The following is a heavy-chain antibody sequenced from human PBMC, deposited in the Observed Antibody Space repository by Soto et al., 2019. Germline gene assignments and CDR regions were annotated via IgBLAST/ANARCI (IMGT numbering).Heavy chain of an antibody. J-gene: IGHJ4*02. CDR3: ATMGTPVTGLYYFDY. CDR1: GGSISSGNYY. V-gene: IGHV4-30-4*01. CDR2: ISYSGTT. D-gene: IGHD4-17*01. Sequence: SETLSLTCTVSGGSISSGNYYWSWIRQPLGKGLEWIGFISYSGTTHYSASLRSRVSISVDTSKNQFSLDLSSVTAADTAVYFCATMGTPVTGLYYFDYWGQGTLVTVSS.